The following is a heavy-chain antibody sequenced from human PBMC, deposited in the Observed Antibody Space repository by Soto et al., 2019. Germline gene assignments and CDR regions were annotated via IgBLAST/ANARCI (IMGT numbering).Heavy chain of an antibody. V-gene: IGHV3-53*01. CDR1: GFTVSNNY. CDR3: APLRGGGGY. Sequence: EVQLVESGGGLIQPGGSLRLSCAVSGFTVSNNYMSWVRQAPGKGLEGVSVIYSGGYTAYGDSVKGRFTISRDNSKNTLFLKMKTLGAAAPAFFYGAPLRGGGGYWGQGTLVTVSS. CDR2: IYSGGYT. D-gene: IGHD3-10*01. J-gene: IGHJ4*02.